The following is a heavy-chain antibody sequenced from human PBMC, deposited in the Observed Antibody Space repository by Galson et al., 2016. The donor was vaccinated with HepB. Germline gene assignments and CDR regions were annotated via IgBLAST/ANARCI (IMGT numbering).Heavy chain of an antibody. CDR2: IEPDGGET. Sequence: SLRLSCAASGFTFSNYWMAWVRQAPGKGLEWVANIEPDGGETYYVDSLKGRFTISRDNAKNSLYLQMSSLRAQDTALYYCARDDETWRHWGQGTLVIVSP. CDR1: GFTFSNYW. J-gene: IGHJ4*02. D-gene: IGHD3-3*01. CDR3: ARDDETWRH. V-gene: IGHV3-7*01.